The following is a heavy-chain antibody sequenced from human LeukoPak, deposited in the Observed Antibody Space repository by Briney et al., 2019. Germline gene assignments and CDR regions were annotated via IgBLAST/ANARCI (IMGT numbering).Heavy chain of an antibody. D-gene: IGHD3-3*01. CDR3: ARGRYDFRRPPHDAFDI. Sequence: PSETLSLTCTVSGGSISSSSYYWGWIRQPPGKGLEWIGSIYYSGSTYYNPSLKSRVTISVDTSKNQFSLKLSSVTAADTAVYYCARGRYDFRRPPHDAFDIWGQGTMVTVSS. V-gene: IGHV4-39*07. J-gene: IGHJ3*02. CDR1: GGSISSSSYY. CDR2: IYYSGST.